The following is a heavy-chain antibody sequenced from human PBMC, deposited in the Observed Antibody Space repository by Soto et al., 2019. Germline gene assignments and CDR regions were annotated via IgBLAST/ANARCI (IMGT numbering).Heavy chain of an antibody. CDR1: GGTFSGYA. CDR3: ARVGMGVVVAATDYYYYGMDV. D-gene: IGHD2-15*01. CDR2: IIPIFGTA. V-gene: IGHV1-69*13. Sequence: SVKVSRKGSGGTFSGYAISWVRQAPGQGLEWMGGIIPIFGTANYAQKFQGRVTITADESTSTAYMELSSLRSEDTAVYYCARVGMGVVVAATDYYYYGMDVWGQGPTVTVSS. J-gene: IGHJ6*02.